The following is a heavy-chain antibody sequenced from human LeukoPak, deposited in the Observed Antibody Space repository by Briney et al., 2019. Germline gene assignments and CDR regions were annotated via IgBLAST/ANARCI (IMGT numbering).Heavy chain of an antibody. CDR3: ARVQPGIAVAYAIDY. CDR1: VGSISSGSYY. V-gene: IGHV4-61*02. CDR2: VYSSGSL. D-gene: IGHD6-19*01. Sequence: SETLSLPCTVSVGSISSGSYYWSWVRQPAGKGLEWIGRVYSSGSLDYNPSLKSRLSISVDTSKIEFSLRLRSVTVADTAVYYCARVQPGIAVAYAIDYWGGGTVVSVSS. J-gene: IGHJ4*02.